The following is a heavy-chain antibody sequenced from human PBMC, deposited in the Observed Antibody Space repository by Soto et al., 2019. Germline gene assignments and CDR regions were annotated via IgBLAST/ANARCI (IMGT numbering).Heavy chain of an antibody. CDR2: IYYSGST. D-gene: IGHD3-9*01. CDR1: GGSMRSYE. Sequence: PSETLALTCTVSGGSMRSYEGSWIRQPPGKGLEWIGYIYYSGSTNYSPSLKSRVTISVDTSKNQFSLKLSSVTAADTAVYYCARGVTYYDILTGCDAFDIWGQGTMVTVSS. CDR3: ARGVTYYDILTGCDAFDI. V-gene: IGHV4-59*01. J-gene: IGHJ3*02.